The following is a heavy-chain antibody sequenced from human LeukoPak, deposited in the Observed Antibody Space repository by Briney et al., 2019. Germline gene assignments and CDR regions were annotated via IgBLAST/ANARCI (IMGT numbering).Heavy chain of an antibody. CDR1: GFTFSSYA. V-gene: IGHV3-23*01. CDR2: ISGSGGST. D-gene: IGHD3-16*01. CDR3: AKGLDYYYGMDV. J-gene: IGHJ6*02. Sequence: GGSLRLSCAASGFTFSSYAMSWVRQAPGKGLEWVSAISGSGGSTYYADSVKGRFTISRDNSKNTLYLRMNSLRAEDTAVYYCAKGLDYYYGMDVWGQGTTVTVSS.